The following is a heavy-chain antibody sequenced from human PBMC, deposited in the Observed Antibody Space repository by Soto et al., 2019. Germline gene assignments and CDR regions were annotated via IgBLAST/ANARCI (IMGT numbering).Heavy chain of an antibody. J-gene: IGHJ5*01. CDR3: ARERNWFDS. Sequence: QVQLVQSGAEVKKPGASVKVSCRASGYTFTSYDINWVRQATGQGLEWMGWMNPNSGNTVYAQRFQGRVTMTWNTSISTAYMELSSLRSEDTAVYYCARERNWFDSWGQGTLVTVSS. CDR2: MNPNSGNT. CDR1: GYTFTSYD. V-gene: IGHV1-8*01.